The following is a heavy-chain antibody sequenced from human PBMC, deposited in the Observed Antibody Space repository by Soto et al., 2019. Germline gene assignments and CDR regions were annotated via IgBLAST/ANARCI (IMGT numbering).Heavy chain of an antibody. CDR3: ARLDIYYGSGSDYCYDYYGMDV. V-gene: IGHV1-8*01. D-gene: IGHD3-10*01. J-gene: IGHJ6*02. CDR2: MNPNSGNT. CDR1: GYTFTSYD. Sequence: ASVKVSCKASGYTFTSYDINWVRQATGQGLEWMGWMNPNSGNTGYAQKFQGRDTMTRNTSISTAYMELSSLRSEDTAVYYCARLDIYYGSGSDYCYDYYGMDVWGQGTTVTVSS.